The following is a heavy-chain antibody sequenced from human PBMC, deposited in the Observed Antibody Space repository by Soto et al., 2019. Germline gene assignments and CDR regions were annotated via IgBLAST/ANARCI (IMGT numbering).Heavy chain of an antibody. CDR2: MNPNSGNT. CDR1: GYTFTSYD. D-gene: IGHD3-10*01. CDR3: FSQSYGSGSFYYYYYMDV. J-gene: IGHJ6*03. V-gene: IGHV1-8*01. Sequence: ASVKVSCKASGYTFTSYDINWVRQATGQGLEWMGWMNPNSGNTGYAQKFQGRVTMTRNTSISTAYMELSSLRSEDTAVYYCFSQSYGSGSFYYYYYMDVWGKGTTVTVSS.